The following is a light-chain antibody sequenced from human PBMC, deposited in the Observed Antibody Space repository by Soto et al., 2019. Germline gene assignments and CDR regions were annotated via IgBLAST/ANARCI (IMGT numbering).Light chain of an antibody. J-gene: IGLJ1*01. Sequence: QSALSQPASMSGSPGQSITIPCTGASSDIGLYNYVSWYQHHPGKAPKLLISEVNVRPSGLSDRFSASKAGNTASLTISGPQPEDEAYYYCSSLSTTSTPLVFGSGTKVTVL. CDR2: EVN. V-gene: IGLV2-14*01. CDR1: SSDIGLYNY. CDR3: SSLSTTSTPLV.